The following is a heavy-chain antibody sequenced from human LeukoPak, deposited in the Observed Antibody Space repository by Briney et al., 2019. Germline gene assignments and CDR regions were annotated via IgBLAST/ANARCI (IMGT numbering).Heavy chain of an antibody. D-gene: IGHD5-12*01. CDR1: GFTFRSYE. J-gene: IGHJ4*02. CDR2: ISSAGTTK. V-gene: IGHV3-48*03. CDR3: ASHKRRGYSGYAGGLEY. Sequence: GGSLRLSCAASGFTFRSYEMNWVRQAPGKGLEWISYISSAGTTKIYADSVKGRFTISRDNAKNSPYLQMNSLRAEDTAVYYCASHKRRGYSGYAGGLEYWGQGTLVTASS.